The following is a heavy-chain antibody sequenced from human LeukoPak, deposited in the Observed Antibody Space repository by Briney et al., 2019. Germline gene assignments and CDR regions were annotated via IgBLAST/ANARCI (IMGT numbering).Heavy chain of an antibody. CDR3: AREVTMVRGVPGYNWFDP. J-gene: IGHJ5*02. Sequence: GASVKVSCKASGGTFSSYAISWVRQAPGQGLEWMGRIIPIFGTANYAQKFQGRVTITADKSTSTAYMELSSLRSEDTAVYYCAREVTMVRGVPGYNWFDPWGQGTLVTVSS. V-gene: IGHV1-69*06. CDR2: IIPIFGTA. CDR1: GGTFSSYA. D-gene: IGHD3-10*01.